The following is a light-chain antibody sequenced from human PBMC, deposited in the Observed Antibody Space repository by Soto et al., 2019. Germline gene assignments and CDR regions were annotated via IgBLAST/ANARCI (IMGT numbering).Light chain of an antibody. J-gene: IGLJ1*01. CDR2: HVT. CDR1: SSDVGGHDY. V-gene: IGLV2-14*01. Sequence: QSALTQSASVSGSPGQSITISCTGTSSDVGGHDYVSWYQQHPGKAPTLMIYHVTNRPSGVSSRFSGSKSGNTAFLIISGLQAEDEADYYCSSYTSSSTFVFGTGTTVTVL. CDR3: SSYTSSSTFV.